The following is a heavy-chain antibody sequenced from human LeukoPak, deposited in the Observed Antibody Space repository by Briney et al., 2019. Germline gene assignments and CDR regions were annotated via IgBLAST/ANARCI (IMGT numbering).Heavy chain of an antibody. J-gene: IGHJ4*02. CDR3: ARGREGVLDY. CDR1: GGSISSYY. Sequence: SETLSLTCTVSGGSISSYYWSWIRQPPGKGLEWIGYIYYSGSTNDNPSLKSRVTISVDTSKNQFSLKLSSVAAADTAVYYCARGREGVLDYWGQGTLVTVSS. D-gene: IGHD1-1*01. CDR2: IYYSGST. V-gene: IGHV4-59*01.